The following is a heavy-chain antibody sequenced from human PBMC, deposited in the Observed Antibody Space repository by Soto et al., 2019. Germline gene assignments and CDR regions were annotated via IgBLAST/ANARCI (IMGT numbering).Heavy chain of an antibody. Sequence: HGESLKISCKGSGYRFTSFWIGWVRQMPGKGLEWLGIIYPGDADIRYTPSFQGQVTMSADKSISTAYLQWSSLKASDTAIYYCARGIEMARIGWFDPWGQGTLVTV. CDR2: IYPGDADI. V-gene: IGHV5-51*01. CDR3: ARGIEMARIGWFDP. D-gene: IGHD2-21*01. CDR1: GYRFTSFW. J-gene: IGHJ5*02.